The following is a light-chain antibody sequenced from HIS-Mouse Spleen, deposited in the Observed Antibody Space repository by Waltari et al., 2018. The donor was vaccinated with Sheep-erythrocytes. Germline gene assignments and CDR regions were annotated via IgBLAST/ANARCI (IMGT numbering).Light chain of an antibody. Sequence: QSALTQPPSVSGSPGQSVTISCTGPSSDVGGYNYVSWYQQHPGKAPKLMIYDVSKRPSGVPDRFSGSKSGNTASLTISGLQAEDEADYYCCSYAGSYNHVFATGTKVTVL. V-gene: IGLV2-11*01. CDR2: DVS. CDR3: CSYAGSYNHV. CDR1: SSDVGGYNY. J-gene: IGLJ1*01.